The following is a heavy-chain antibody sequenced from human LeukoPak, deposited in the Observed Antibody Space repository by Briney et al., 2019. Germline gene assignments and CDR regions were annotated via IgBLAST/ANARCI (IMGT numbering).Heavy chain of an antibody. V-gene: IGHV1-2*02. J-gene: IGHJ4*02. Sequence: ASVKVSCKASGYTFAGYYMHWVRQAPGHGLEWMGRINPNSGGTNYAQKFQGRDTMTRDTSISTAYMELSRLRSDDTAVYYCATVSRYDFDYWGQGTLVTVSS. CDR2: INPNSGGT. D-gene: IGHD1-1*01. CDR3: ATVSRYDFDY. CDR1: GYTFAGYY.